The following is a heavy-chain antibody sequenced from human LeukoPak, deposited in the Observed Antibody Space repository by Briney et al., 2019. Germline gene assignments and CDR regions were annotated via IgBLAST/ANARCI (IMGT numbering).Heavy chain of an antibody. Sequence: PSETLSLTCTVSGGSISSGSYYWSWIRQPAGKGLDWIGRIYTTGSTNYNPSLKSRVTISVDTSKNQFSLKLSSVTAADTAVYYCARDKDDYSNYALPLFDYWGQRTLVTVSS. CDR1: GGSISSGSYY. V-gene: IGHV4-61*02. J-gene: IGHJ4*02. CDR2: IYTTGST. D-gene: IGHD4-11*01. CDR3: ARDKDDYSNYALPLFDY.